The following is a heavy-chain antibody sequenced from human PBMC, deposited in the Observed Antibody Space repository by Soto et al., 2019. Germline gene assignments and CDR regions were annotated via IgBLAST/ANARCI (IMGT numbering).Heavy chain of an antibody. V-gene: IGHV1-2*02. D-gene: IGHD3-3*01. CDR2: INPHSGGT. J-gene: IGHJ6*02. Sequence: SVKVSFKASDDTFTDYYIHWVRQAPGQGLEWMGWINPHSGGTKYVQEFQGRVTMTRDTSINTAYMEVSRLTSDDTAVYYCARDRSTVFGVVITAGYYGMDVWGQGTAVTVSS. CDR1: DDTFTDYY. CDR3: ARDRSTVFGVVITAGYYGMDV.